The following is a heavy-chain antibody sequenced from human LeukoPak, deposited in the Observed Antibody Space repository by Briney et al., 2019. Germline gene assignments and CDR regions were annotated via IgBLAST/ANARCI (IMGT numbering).Heavy chain of an antibody. CDR3: ARLGQGSWSDRGPDAFDI. J-gene: IGHJ3*02. Sequence: PGGSLRLSCAAPGFTFDDYAMHWVRQAPGKGLEWVSLISWDGGSTYYADSVKGRFTISRDNSKNSLYLQMNSLRAEDTALYYCARLGQGSWSDRGPDAFDIWGQGTMVTVSS. CDR2: ISWDGGST. CDR1: GFTFDDYA. V-gene: IGHV3-43D*03. D-gene: IGHD3-3*01.